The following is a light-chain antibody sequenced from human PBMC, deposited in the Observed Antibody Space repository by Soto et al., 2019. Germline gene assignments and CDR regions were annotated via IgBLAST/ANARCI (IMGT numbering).Light chain of an antibody. Sequence: DIQMTQSPSSLSASVGDRVAITCRASQSISIWLAWYQQRPGKAPKLLIYKASSLQSGVPSRFSGSGSGTEFTLTISSLQPDDFATYYCQQYNGYSWTFGQGTKVDIK. V-gene: IGKV1-5*03. CDR2: KAS. CDR1: QSISIW. CDR3: QQYNGYSWT. J-gene: IGKJ1*01.